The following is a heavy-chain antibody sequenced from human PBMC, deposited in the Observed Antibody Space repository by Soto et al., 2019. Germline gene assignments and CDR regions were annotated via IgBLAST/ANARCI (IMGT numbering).Heavy chain of an antibody. V-gene: IGHV2-5*02. Sequence: QITLKESGPTLVKPTQTLTLTCTFSGFSLSTSGVGVGWIRQPPGKALEWLALIYWDDDKRYSPSLKSRLTITKDTSKNQGVLTMTNMDPVDTATYYCAHTTSSIFGVVNAFDIWGQGTMVTVSS. CDR3: AHTTSSIFGVVNAFDI. J-gene: IGHJ3*02. D-gene: IGHD3-3*01. CDR2: IYWDDDK. CDR1: GFSLSTSGVG.